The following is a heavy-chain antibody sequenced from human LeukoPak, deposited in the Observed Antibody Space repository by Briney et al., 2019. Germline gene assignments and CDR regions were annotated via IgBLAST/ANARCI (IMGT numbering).Heavy chain of an antibody. CDR1: GFTFSSYA. J-gene: IGHJ4*02. D-gene: IGHD3-9*01. CDR2: ISGSGGST. Sequence: GGSLRLSCAASGFTFSSYAMSWVRQAPGKGLEWVSAISGSGGSTYYADSVKGRFTISRDNSKNTLYLQMNSLRAEDTAVYYCAKVAYYDILTGYWEDYWGQGTLVTVSS. V-gene: IGHV3-23*01. CDR3: AKVAYYDILTGYWEDY.